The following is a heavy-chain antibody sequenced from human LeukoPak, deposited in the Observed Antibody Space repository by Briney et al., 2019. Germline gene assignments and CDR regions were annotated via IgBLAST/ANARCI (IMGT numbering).Heavy chain of an antibody. Sequence: SVTLSLTCSVSGGSISSSSYYWSWIRQPPEKGLEWIGSIYYSGSTYYNPSLKSRVTISVDTSKNQFSLKLSSVTAADTAVYYCARHPKKNGIVGATIYDWGQGTLVTVSS. CDR1: GGSISSSSYY. J-gene: IGHJ4*02. D-gene: IGHD1-26*01. CDR2: IYYSGST. V-gene: IGHV4-39*01. CDR3: ARHPKKNGIVGATIYD.